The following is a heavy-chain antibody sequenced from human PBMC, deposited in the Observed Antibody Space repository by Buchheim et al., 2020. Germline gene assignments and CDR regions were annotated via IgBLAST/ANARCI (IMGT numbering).Heavy chain of an antibody. J-gene: IGHJ4*02. CDR1: GGSISSGGYY. CDR3: ARVSGCGYPNQCFDY. V-gene: IGHV4-31*01. Sequence: QVQLQESGPGLVKPSQTLSLTCTVSGGSISSGGYYWSWIRQHPGEGLEWIGYIYYSGSPYYNPSLKRLVIISVDTSKNQLSLKLRSVTAADTAVYYCARVSGCGYPNQCFDYWGQGTL. D-gene: IGHD5-12*01. CDR2: IYYSGSP.